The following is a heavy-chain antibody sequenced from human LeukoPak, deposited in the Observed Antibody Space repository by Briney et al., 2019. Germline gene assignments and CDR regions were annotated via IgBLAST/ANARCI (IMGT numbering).Heavy chain of an antibody. CDR3: ARILGYYDSSGHP. CDR1: GGSFSGYY. CDR2: INHSGST. J-gene: IGHJ5*02. V-gene: IGHV4-34*01. Sequence: PSETLSLTCAVYGGSFSGYYWSWIRQPPGKGLEWIGEINHSGSTNYNPSLKSRVTISVDTSKNQFSLKLSSVTAADTAVYYCARILGYYDSSGHPWGQGTLVTVSS. D-gene: IGHD3-22*01.